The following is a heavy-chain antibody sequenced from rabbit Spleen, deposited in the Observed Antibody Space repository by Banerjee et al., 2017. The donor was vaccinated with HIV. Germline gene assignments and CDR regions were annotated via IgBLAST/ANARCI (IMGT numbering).Heavy chain of an antibody. J-gene: IGHJ4*01. D-gene: IGHD1-1*01. CDR2: INATSTKT. Sequence: QEQLVESGGGLVQPEGSLTLTCKASGFSFSDRDVMCWVRQAPGKGLEWIACINATSTKTVYATWAKGRFTISRTSSTTVTLRMTSLTAADRATYFCARDLVGVIGWNFYLWGPGTLVTVS. CDR3: ARDLVGVIGWNFYL. CDR1: GFSFSDRDV. V-gene: IGHV1S45*01.